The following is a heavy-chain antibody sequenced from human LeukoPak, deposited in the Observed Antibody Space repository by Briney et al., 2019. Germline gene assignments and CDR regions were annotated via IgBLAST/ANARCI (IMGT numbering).Heavy chain of an antibody. CDR2: IIPIFGTA. D-gene: IGHD3-3*01. CDR3: ARSAGWSKNWFDP. CDR1: GGTFSSYA. Sequence: ASVKVSCKASGGTFSSYAISWVRQAPGQGLEWMGRIIPIFGTANYAQKFQGRVTTTTDESTSTAYMELSSLRSEDTAVYYCARSAGWSKNWFDPWGQGTLVTVSS. J-gene: IGHJ5*02. V-gene: IGHV1-69*05.